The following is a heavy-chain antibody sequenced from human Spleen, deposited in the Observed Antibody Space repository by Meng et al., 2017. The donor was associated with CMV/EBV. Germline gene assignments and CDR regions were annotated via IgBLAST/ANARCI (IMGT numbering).Heavy chain of an antibody. V-gene: IGHV3-7*01. D-gene: IGHD3-9*01. CDR1: GFSFRTYW. CDR3: ARLGISSHWYRGYFFDY. J-gene: IGHJ4*02. Sequence: GESLKISCAASGFSFRTYWMSWVRQVPGKGLEWVANIKQDGSEKNYVDSVKGRFTIYRDNAKHSVFLQMRSLRVEDMAVYYCARLGISSHWYRGYFFDYWGQGTLVTVSS. CDR2: IKQDGSEK.